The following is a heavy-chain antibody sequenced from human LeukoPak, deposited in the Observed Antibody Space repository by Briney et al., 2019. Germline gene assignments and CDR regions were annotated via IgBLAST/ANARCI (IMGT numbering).Heavy chain of an antibody. D-gene: IGHD3-22*01. CDR2: IYYSGST. V-gene: IGHV4-59*01. Sequence: PSETLSLTCTVSGGSISSYYWSWLRQPPGKGLEWIGYIYYSGSTNSNPSLKSRVTLSVDTSKNQFSLKLSSVTAADTAVYYCARGVRYYDSSGYNAFDIWGQGTMVTVSS. CDR1: GGSISSYY. J-gene: IGHJ3*02. CDR3: ARGVRYYDSSGYNAFDI.